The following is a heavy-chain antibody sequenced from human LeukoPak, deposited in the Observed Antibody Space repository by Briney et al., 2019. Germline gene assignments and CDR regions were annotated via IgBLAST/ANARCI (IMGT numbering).Heavy chain of an antibody. CDR1: GYTFTSYG. CDR2: ISAYNGNT. D-gene: IGHD4-11*01. Sequence: ASVKVSCKASGYTFTSYGISWVRQAPGQGLEWMGWISAYNGNTNYAQKLQGRVTMTTDTSASTAYMELRSLRSDDTAVYYCARDFPTADYSLIRPFDYWGQGTLVTVSS. J-gene: IGHJ4*02. CDR3: ARDFPTADYSLIRPFDY. V-gene: IGHV1-18*01.